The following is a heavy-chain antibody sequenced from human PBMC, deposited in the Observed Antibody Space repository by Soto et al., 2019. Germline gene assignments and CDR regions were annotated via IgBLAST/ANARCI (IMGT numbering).Heavy chain of an antibody. V-gene: IGHV3-33*01. CDR2: IWYDGSNK. J-gene: IGHJ6*03. CDR3: ARSGMTTVTTSTYYYMDV. CDR1: GFTFSSYG. D-gene: IGHD4-17*01. Sequence: PGGSLRLSCAASGFTFSSYGMHWVRQAPGKGLEWVAVIWYDGSNKYYADSVKGRFTISRDNSKNTLYLQMNSLRAEDTAVYYCARSGMTTVTTSTYYYMDVWGKGTTVTVS.